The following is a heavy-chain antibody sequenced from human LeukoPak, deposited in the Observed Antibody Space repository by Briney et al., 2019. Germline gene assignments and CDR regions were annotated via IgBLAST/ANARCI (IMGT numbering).Heavy chain of an antibody. CDR2: ISSSSSTI. V-gene: IGHV3-48*01. Sequence: GGSLRLSCAASGFTLSSYSMNWVRQAPGKGLEWVSYISSSSSTIYYADSVKGRFTISRDNAKNSLYLQMDSLRAEDTAVYYCAKDSDVYGIESPDALHIWGQGTMVTVSS. CDR1: GFTLSSYS. CDR3: AKDSDVYGIESPDALHI. J-gene: IGHJ3*02. D-gene: IGHD2-8*01.